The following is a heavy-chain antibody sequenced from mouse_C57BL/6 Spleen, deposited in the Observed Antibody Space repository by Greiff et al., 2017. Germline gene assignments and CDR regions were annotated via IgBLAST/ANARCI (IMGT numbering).Heavy chain of an antibody. V-gene: IGHV1-52*01. CDR1: GYTFTSSW. CDR3: ARGGDYDGDYAMDY. J-gene: IGHJ4*01. CDR2: IDPSDSET. Sequence: VQLQQPGAELVRPGSSVKLSCKASGYTFTSSWMHWVKQRPIQGLEWIGNIDPSDSETHYNQKFKDKAPLTVDKSSSTAYRQRSSLTSEDSAVYYWARGGDYDGDYAMDYWGQGTSVTVSS. D-gene: IGHD2-4*01.